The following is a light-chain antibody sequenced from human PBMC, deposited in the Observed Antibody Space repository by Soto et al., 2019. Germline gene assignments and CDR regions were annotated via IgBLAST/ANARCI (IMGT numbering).Light chain of an antibody. CDR3: HHYNSYSEA. V-gene: IGKV1-5*03. CDR1: QTISSW. CDR2: KAS. J-gene: IGKJ1*01. Sequence: DIQMTQSPSTLSGSVGDRVTITCRASQTISSWLAWYQQKPGKAPKLLLYKASTLKSGVPSRFSGSGSGTEFTLTISSLQPDDFATYYCHHYNSYSEAFGQGTKVDIK.